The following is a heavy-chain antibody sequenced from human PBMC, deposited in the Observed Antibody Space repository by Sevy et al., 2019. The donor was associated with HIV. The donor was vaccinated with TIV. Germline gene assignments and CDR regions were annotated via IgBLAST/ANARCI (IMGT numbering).Heavy chain of an antibody. J-gene: IGHJ6*03. CDR1: GFTFSTYA. V-gene: IGHV3-23*01. Sequence: GGSLRLSCAASGFTFSTYAMSWVRQAPGKGLEWVSGISGSGVITYYADSVKGRFTISRDTSKNTLYLQMNSLRDEDTAVYYCAKAEVGSSSWSKKDYYMDVWGKGTTVTVSS. CDR2: ISGSGVIT. D-gene: IGHD6-13*01. CDR3: AKAEVGSSSWSKKDYYMDV.